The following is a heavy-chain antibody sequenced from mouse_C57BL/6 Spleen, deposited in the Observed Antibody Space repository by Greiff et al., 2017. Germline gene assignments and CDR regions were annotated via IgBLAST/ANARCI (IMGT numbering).Heavy chain of an antibody. Sequence: EVQLQESGPGLVKPSQSLSLTCSFTGYSITSGYYWNWIRQFPGNKLEWMGYISYNGSNNYNPSLKNRISITRDTSKNQFFLKLNSVTTEDTATYYCARGKFYFDGWGTGTTVTVSS. CDR2: ISYNGSN. CDR1: GYSITSGYY. CDR3: ARGKFYFDG. J-gene: IGHJ1*03. V-gene: IGHV3-6*01.